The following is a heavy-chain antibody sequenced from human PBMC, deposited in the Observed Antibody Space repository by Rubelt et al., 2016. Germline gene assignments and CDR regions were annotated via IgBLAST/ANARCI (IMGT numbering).Heavy chain of an antibody. V-gene: IGHV3-74*01. Sequence: GGGLVQPGGSLRLSCAASGFTFTGYWMHWVRQAPGKGLVWVSRIINDGSTTDYADSVKGRFTISRDNAKNSVYLQMSSLRGEDTAFYYCAIGGRGLDPFDYWGQGTLVTVSS. CDR1: GFTFTGYW. CDR3: AIGGRGLDPFDY. CDR2: IINDGSTT. J-gene: IGHJ4*02. D-gene: IGHD3-16*01.